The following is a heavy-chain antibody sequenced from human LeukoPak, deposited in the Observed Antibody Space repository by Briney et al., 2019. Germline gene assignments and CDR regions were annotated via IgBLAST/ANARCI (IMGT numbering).Heavy chain of an antibody. Sequence: SETLSLTCTVSGYSISSGYYWGWIRQPPGKGLEWIGSIYHSGSTYYNPSLKSRVTISVDTSKNQFSLKLSSVTAADTAVYYCARGSPALGSYYYFDYWGQGTLVTVSS. CDR2: IYHSGST. CDR1: GYSISSGYY. D-gene: IGHD3-22*01. V-gene: IGHV4-38-2*02. J-gene: IGHJ4*02. CDR3: ARGSPALGSYYYFDY.